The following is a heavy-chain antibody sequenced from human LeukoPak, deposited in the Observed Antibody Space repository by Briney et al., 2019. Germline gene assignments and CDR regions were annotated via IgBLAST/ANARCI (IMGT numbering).Heavy chain of an antibody. Sequence: GRSLRLSCAASGFTFSSYAMHWVRQAPGKGLEWVAVISYDGSNKYYADSVKGRFTISRDNSKNTLYLQMNSLRAEDTAVYYCARDYDWGSSWRTNYFDYWGQGTLVTVSS. CDR1: GFTFSSYA. D-gene: IGHD6-13*01. J-gene: IGHJ4*02. CDR2: ISYDGSNK. V-gene: IGHV3-30-3*01. CDR3: ARDYDWGSSWRTNYFDY.